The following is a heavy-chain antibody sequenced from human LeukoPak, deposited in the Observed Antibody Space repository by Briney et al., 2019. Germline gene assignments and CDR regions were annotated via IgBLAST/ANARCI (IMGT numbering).Heavy chain of an antibody. CDR3: AKDPGYDSSGSPN. V-gene: IGHV3-23*01. CDR1: GFTFSSYA. Sequence: GGSLRLSCAASGFTFSSYAMSWVRQAPGKGLEWASAISGSGGSTYYADSVKGRFTISRDNSKNTLYLQMNSLRAEDTAVYSCAKDPGYDSSGSPNWGQGTLVTVSS. CDR2: ISGSGGST. J-gene: IGHJ4*02. D-gene: IGHD3-22*01.